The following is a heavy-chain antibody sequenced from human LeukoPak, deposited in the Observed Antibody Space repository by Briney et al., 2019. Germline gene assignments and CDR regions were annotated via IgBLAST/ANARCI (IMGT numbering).Heavy chain of an antibody. CDR1: GFTFRSYA. D-gene: IGHD3-10*01. CDR3: ARDSDDYGLDY. V-gene: IGHV3-30-3*01. Sequence: GGSLRLSCAASGFTFRSYAMHWVRQAPGKGLEWVAVISYDGSNKYYADSVKGRFTISRDNSKNTLYLQMNSLRAEDTAVYYCARDSDDYGLDYWGQGTLVTVSS. CDR2: ISYDGSNK. J-gene: IGHJ4*02.